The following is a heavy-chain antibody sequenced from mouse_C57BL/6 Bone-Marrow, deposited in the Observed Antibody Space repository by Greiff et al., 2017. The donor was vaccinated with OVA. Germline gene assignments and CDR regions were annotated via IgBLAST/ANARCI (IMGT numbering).Heavy chain of an antibody. D-gene: IGHD1-1*01. J-gene: IGHJ2*01. CDR2: IDPETGGT. CDR3: TRSTYYYGSSVDY. V-gene: IGHV1-15*01. Sequence: VQLQQSGAELVRPGASVTLSCKASGYTFTDYEMHWVKQTPVHGLEWIGAIDPETGGTAYNQKFKGKAILTADKSSSTAYMELRSLTSEDSAVYYCTRSTYYYGSSVDYRGQGTTLTVSS. CDR1: GYTFTDYE.